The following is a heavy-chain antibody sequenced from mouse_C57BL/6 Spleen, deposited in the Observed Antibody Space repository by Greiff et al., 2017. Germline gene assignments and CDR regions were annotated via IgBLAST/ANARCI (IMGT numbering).Heavy chain of an antibody. CDR3: ARYASSFDY. V-gene: IGHV7-3*01. J-gene: IGHJ2*01. CDR2: IRNKANGYTT. CDR1: GFTFTDYY. Sequence: EVQLVESGGGLVQPGGSLSLSCAASGFTFTDYYMSWVRQPPGKALEWLGFIRNKANGYTTEYSASVKGRFTISRDNSQSILYLQMNALRAEDSATYYCARYASSFDYWGQGTTRTVSS. D-gene: IGHD3-1*01.